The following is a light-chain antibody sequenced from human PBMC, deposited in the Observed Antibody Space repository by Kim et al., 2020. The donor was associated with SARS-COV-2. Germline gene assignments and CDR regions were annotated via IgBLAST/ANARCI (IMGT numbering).Light chain of an antibody. J-gene: IGLJ2*01. CDR1: SLRSDY. Sequence: ALGQTVRITCQGDSLRSDYASWYQQKPGQAPVLVIYGKNNRPSGIPDRFSGSSSGNTASLTITGAQAEDEADYYCISRDSSANHVVFAAGTQLSVL. V-gene: IGLV3-19*01. CDR3: ISRDSSANHVV. CDR2: GKN.